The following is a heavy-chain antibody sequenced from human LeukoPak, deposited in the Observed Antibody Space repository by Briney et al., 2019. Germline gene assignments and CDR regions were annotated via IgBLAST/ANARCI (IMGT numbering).Heavy chain of an antibody. D-gene: IGHD6-19*01. V-gene: IGHV3-64*01. CDR2: ISSNGGST. J-gene: IGHJ4*02. Sequence: PGGSLRLSCAASGFTFSSYAMHWVRQAPGKGLEYVSAISSNGGSTYYANSVKGRFTISRDNSKNTLYLQMGSLRAEDMAVYYCARVLSADTTLAYWGQGSLVTVSA. CDR3: ARVLSADTTLAY. CDR1: GFTFSSYA.